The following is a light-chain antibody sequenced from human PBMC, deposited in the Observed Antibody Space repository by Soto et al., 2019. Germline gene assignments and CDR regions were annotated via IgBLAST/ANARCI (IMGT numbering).Light chain of an antibody. CDR1: HSIGTW. CDR3: QQYNTYPYT. CDR2: KAS. V-gene: IGKV1-5*03. J-gene: IGKJ2*01. Sequence: DIQMTQSPSTLSASVGDRVSITCRASHSIGTWLAWHQQKPGKAPKSLINKASNLETVGPSRFNGSGSGTEFTLTISRLHPDDFATYFCQQYNTYPYTFGQGTKLEIK.